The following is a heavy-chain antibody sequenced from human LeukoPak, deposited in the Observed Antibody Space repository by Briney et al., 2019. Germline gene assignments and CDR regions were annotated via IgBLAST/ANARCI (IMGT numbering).Heavy chain of an antibody. Sequence: GGSLRLSCAASGFTFSSYAMHWVRQAPGKGLEWVAVISYDGSNKYYADSVKGRFTISRDNSKNTLYLQMNSLRAEDTAVYYCARDESRYFDAGAFDIWGQGTMVTVSS. D-gene: IGHD3-9*01. CDR1: GFTFSSYA. CDR2: ISYDGSNK. CDR3: ARDESRYFDAGAFDI. V-gene: IGHV3-30*04. J-gene: IGHJ3*02.